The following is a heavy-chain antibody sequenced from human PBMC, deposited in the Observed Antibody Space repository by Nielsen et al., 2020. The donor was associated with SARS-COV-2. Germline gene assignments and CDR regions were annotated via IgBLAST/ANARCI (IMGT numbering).Heavy chain of an antibody. CDR2: INHSGST. Sequence: GSLRLSCAVYGGSFRGYYWSWIRQPPGKGLEWIGEINHSGSTNYNPSLKSRVTISVDTSKNQFSLKLSSVTAADTAVYYCARDTKIQLWLGPFDYWGQGTLVTVSS. CDR1: GGSFRGYY. J-gene: IGHJ4*02. CDR3: ARDTKIQLWLGPFDY. V-gene: IGHV4-34*01. D-gene: IGHD5-18*01.